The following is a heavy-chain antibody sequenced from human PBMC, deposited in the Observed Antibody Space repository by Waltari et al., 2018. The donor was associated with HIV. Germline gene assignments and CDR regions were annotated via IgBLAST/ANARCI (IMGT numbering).Heavy chain of an antibody. V-gene: IGHV3-21*02. CDR1: GFTFTSYI. D-gene: IGHD4-17*01. CDR2: ISSSSSSYI. Sequence: EVLLVESGGGLVKPGGSLRLSCAASGFTFTSYIMSWVRQAPGKGLEWVSSISSSSSSYICYADSVKGRFTISRDNTKNSLYLQMDSLRDDDTAVYYCAREMATVYVDYWGQGTLVTVSS. J-gene: IGHJ4*02. CDR3: AREMATVYVDY.